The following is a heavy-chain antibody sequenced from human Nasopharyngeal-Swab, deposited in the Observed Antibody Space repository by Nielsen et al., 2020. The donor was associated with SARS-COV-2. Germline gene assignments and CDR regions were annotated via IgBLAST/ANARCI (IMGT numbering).Heavy chain of an antibody. CDR1: GFTFSNAW. CDR2: IYSGGST. CDR3: ARGCYDSIR. D-gene: IGHD3-22*01. J-gene: IGHJ4*02. Sequence: GESLKISCAASGFTFSNAWMSWVRQAPGKGLEWVSVIYSGGSTYYADSVKGRFTISRDNSKNTLYLQMNSLRAEDTAVYYCARGCYDSIRWGQGTLVTVSS. V-gene: IGHV3-66*01.